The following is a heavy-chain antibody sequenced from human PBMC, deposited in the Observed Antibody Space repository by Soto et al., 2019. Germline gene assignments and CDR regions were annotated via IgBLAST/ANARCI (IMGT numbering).Heavy chain of an antibody. CDR2: AYYSGDT. Sequence: SETLSLTCSVSGGSISRYYWSWIRQPPGKGLEWIGYAYYSGDTGYNPSLQSRVTMAVDTSKNKVSLKLTSVTAADTAVYYCARDRSTYGGGGTGEVKENWFDPWGQGALVTV. V-gene: IGHV4-59*01. J-gene: IGHJ5*02. CDR1: GGSISRYY. CDR3: ARDRSTYGGGGTGEVKENWFDP. D-gene: IGHD2-8*01.